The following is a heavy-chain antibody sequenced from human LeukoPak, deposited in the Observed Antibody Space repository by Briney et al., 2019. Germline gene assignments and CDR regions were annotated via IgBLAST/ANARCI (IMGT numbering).Heavy chain of an antibody. D-gene: IGHD6-13*01. CDR3: ARGLIAGAAGTYYYYGMDV. CDR1: GFIFSRYS. CDR2: ISNSGGST. Sequence: GGSLRLSCVASGFIFSRYSMHWVRQAPGKGLEYVSAISNSGGSTYYANSVKGRFTISRDNSKNTLYLQMGSLRGEDMAVYYCARGLIAGAAGTYYYYGMDVWGQGTTVTVSS. J-gene: IGHJ6*02. V-gene: IGHV3-64*01.